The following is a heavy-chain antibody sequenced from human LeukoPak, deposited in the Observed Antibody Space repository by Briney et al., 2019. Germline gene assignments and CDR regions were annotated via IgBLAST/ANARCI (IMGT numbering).Heavy chain of an antibody. V-gene: IGHV3-21*01. J-gene: IGHJ2*01. CDR1: GFTFSSYS. CDR3: ARGIDGSGSYLLSMDGHWYLDL. D-gene: IGHD3-10*01. CDR2: ISSSSSYI. Sequence: GGSLRLSCAASGFTFSSYSMNWVRQAPGKGLEWVSSISSSSSYIYYADSVKGRFTISRDNAKNSLYLQMNSLRAEDTAVYYCARGIDGSGSYLLSMDGHWYLDLWGRGTLVTVSS.